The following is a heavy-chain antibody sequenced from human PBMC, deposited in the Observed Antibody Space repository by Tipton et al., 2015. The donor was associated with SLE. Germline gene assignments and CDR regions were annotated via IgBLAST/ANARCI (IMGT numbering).Heavy chain of an antibody. V-gene: IGHV1-69*05. CDR3: ARDGDFWSGYSWFDP. J-gene: IGHJ5*02. Sequence: QLVQSGPEVKKPGASVKVSCKASGYTFTGYYMHWVRQAPGQGLEWMGGIIPIFGTANYAQKFQGRVTITTDESTSTAYMELSSLRSEDTAVYYRARDGDFWSGYSWFDPWGQGTLVTVSS. CDR2: IIPIFGTA. D-gene: IGHD3-3*01. CDR1: GYTFTGYY.